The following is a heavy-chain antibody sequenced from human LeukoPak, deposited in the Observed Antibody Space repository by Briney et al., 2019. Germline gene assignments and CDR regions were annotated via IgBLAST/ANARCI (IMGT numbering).Heavy chain of an antibody. CDR1: GYSISSGNY. Sequence: SETLSLTCTVSGYSISSGNYWGWIRQPPGKTLEWIGSVYHSGSTQLHPSLHSRVTISVDTSKNQFSLKLSSVTAADTAVYYCARALRTYGGKDEGWFDPWGQGTLVTASS. J-gene: IGHJ5*02. D-gene: IGHD4-23*01. V-gene: IGHV4-38-2*02. CDR2: VYHSGST. CDR3: ARALRTYGGKDEGWFDP.